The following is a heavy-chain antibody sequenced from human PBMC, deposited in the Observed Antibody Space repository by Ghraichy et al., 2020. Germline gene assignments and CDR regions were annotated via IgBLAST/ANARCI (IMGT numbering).Heavy chain of an antibody. Sequence: SETLSLTCTVSGGSISSYFWSWIRQPAGKGLEWIGRIYISGSTNYNPSLKSRVTMSVDTSKNQFSLKLSSVSAADTAVYYCASLVYDGGSGYGMDVWGQGTTVTVSS. D-gene: IGHD3-10*01. CDR3: ASLVYDGGSGYGMDV. V-gene: IGHV4-4*07. CDR2: IYISGST. J-gene: IGHJ6*02. CDR1: GGSISSYF.